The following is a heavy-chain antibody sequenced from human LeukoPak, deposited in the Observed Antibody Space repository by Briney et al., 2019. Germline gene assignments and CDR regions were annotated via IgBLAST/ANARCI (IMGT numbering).Heavy chain of an antibody. CDR2: IWSDGSNR. Sequence: GRSLRLSCATSGFTFSHYGMHWVRQAPGKGLEWVAVIWSDGSNRYYGDPVKGRFTISRDNFQRTVYLQMDSLRAEDTAVYYCAKDAQRGFDYSNSLDNWGQGTLVTVSS. CDR3: AKDAQRGFDYSNSLDN. V-gene: IGHV3-33*06. D-gene: IGHD4-11*01. CDR1: GFTFSHYG. J-gene: IGHJ4*02.